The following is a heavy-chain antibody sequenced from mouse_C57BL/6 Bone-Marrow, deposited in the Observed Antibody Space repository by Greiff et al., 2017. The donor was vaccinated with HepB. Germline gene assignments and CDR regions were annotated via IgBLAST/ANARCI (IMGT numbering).Heavy chain of an antibody. V-gene: IGHV1-53*01. J-gene: IGHJ2*01. CDR2: INPSNGGT. CDR1: TSYW. CDR3: ARAPYGNYDY. D-gene: IGHD2-1*01. Sequence: QVQLQQPGTELVKPGASVKLSFTSYWMHWVKQRPGQGLEWIGNINPSNGGTNYNEKFKSKATLTVDKSSSTAYMQLSSLTSEDSAVYYCARAPYGNYDYWGQGTTLTVSS.